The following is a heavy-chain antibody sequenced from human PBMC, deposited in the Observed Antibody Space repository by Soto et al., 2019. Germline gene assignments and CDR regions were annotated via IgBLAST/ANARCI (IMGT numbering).Heavy chain of an antibody. J-gene: IGHJ4*02. V-gene: IGHV4-31*03. CDR3: ARGARGDSGYVEVVDY. CDR1: GGSIIRGGYY. CDR2: IYYSGST. Sequence: SETLSLTCTVSGGSIIRGGYYWSLIRQHPGKGLEWIGYIYYSGSTYYNPSLKSRVTISVDTSKNQFSLKLSSVTAADTAVYYCARGARGDSGYVEVVDYWGQGTLVTVSS. D-gene: IGHD5-12*01.